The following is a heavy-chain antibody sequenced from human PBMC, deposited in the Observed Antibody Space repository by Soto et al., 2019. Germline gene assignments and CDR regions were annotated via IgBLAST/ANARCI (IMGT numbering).Heavy chain of an antibody. J-gene: IGHJ5*02. CDR3: ARSQGYYDSSGYYYRNWFDP. D-gene: IGHD3-22*01. CDR2: INPNSGGT. CDR1: GYTFTGYY. V-gene: IGHV1-2*04. Sequence: ASVKVSCKASGYTFTGYYMHWVRQAPGQGLEWMGWINPNSGGTNYAQKFQGWVTMTRDTSISTAYMELSRLRSDDTAVYYCARSQGYYDSSGYYYRNWFDPSGQGTLVTVSS.